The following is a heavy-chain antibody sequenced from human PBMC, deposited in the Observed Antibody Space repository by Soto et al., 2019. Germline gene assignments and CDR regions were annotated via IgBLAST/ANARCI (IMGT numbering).Heavy chain of an antibody. CDR1: GNRFTRYW. V-gene: IGHV5-10-1*01. Sequence: DSLKISCKGSGNRFTRYWISWVRQMPGKGLEWMGNIDPSDSHIIYGPSFEGHVTISADKSFNTAYLQWSSLRASDTAKYYCARHFYTKWDLDGWGQGTLVTVSS. J-gene: IGHJ4*02. D-gene: IGHD1-26*01. CDR3: ARHFYTKWDLDG. CDR2: IDPSDSHI.